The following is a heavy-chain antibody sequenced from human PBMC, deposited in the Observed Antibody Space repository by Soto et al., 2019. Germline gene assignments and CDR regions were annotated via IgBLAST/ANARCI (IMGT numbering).Heavy chain of an antibody. J-gene: IGHJ6*02. CDR2: IDPSDSYT. Sequence: GESLKISCKGSGYSFTSYWISWVRQMPGKGLEWMGRIDPSDSYTNYSPSFQGHVTISADKSISTAYLQWSSLKASDTAMYYCAREDMGVVPAAAALDYYGMDVWGQGTTVTVSS. D-gene: IGHD2-2*01. CDR1: GYSFTSYW. CDR3: AREDMGVVPAAAALDYYGMDV. V-gene: IGHV5-10-1*01.